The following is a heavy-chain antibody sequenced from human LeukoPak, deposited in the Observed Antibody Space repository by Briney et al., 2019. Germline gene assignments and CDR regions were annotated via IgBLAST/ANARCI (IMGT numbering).Heavy chain of an antibody. Sequence: SETLSLTCTVSGGSISSYYWSWIRQPPGKGLEWIGYIYYSGSTNYNPSLKSRVTMSVDTSKNQFSLKLSSVTAADTAVYYCASGIKDYYDSSGYYPGAFDIWGQGTMVTVSS. J-gene: IGHJ3*02. V-gene: IGHV4-59*12. CDR2: IYYSGST. CDR3: ASGIKDYYDSSGYYPGAFDI. CDR1: GGSISSYY. D-gene: IGHD3-22*01.